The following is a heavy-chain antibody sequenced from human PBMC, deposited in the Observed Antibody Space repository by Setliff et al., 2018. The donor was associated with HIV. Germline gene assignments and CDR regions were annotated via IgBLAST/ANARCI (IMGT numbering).Heavy chain of an antibody. D-gene: IGHD6-19*01. CDR1: GYTFTSYG. Sequence: ASVKVSCKASGYTFTSYGISWVRQDPGQGLEWMGWISAYNGNTNYAQKLQGRVTMTTDTSTSTAYMELRSLRSDDTAVYYCARDSLPYSSGPLHYYYMDVWGKGTTVTVSS. V-gene: IGHV1-18*01. CDR3: ARDSLPYSSGPLHYYYMDV. CDR2: ISAYNGNT. J-gene: IGHJ6*03.